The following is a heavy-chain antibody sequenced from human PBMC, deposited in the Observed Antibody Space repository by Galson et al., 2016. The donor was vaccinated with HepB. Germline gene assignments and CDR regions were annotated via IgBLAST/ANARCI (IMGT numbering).Heavy chain of an antibody. D-gene: IGHD6-19*01. V-gene: IGHV1-69*06. CDR1: GGTFSSYA. CDR3: ARGRIAVAGNIDY. CDR2: IIPIFGTA. Sequence: SVKVSCKASGGTFSSYAISWVRQAPGQGLEWMGGIIPIFGTANYAQKFQGRVTITADKSTSTAYMELSSLRSEDMAVYYCARGRIAVAGNIDYWGQGTLVTVSS. J-gene: IGHJ4*02.